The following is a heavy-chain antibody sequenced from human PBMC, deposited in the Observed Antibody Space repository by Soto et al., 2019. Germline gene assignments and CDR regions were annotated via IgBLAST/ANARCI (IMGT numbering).Heavy chain of an antibody. CDR1: GGSISSGDYY. V-gene: IGHV4-30-4*01. D-gene: IGHD2-2*01. Sequence: QVQLQESGPGLVKPSQTLSLTCTVSGGSISSGDYYWSWIRQPPGKGLEWIGYIYYSGSTYYNPSLKSRVTISVDTSKNQFSLKLSSVTAADTAVYYCARDSPDVEGIVPAAMRPRYYYYGMDVWGQGTTVTVSS. CDR2: IYYSGST. CDR3: ARDSPDVEGIVPAAMRPRYYYYGMDV. J-gene: IGHJ6*02.